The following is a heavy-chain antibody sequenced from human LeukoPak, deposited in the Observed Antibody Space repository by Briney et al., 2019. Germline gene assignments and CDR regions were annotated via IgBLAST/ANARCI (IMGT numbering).Heavy chain of an antibody. D-gene: IGHD5-18*01. Sequence: SETLSLTCTVSGGSISSSSYYWGWIRQPPGKGLEWIGSIYYSGSTYYNPSLKSRVTISVDTSKKQFSLKLSSVTAADTAVYYCVREARGYTYGPYFDYWGQGTLVTVSS. CDR3: VREARGYTYGPYFDY. J-gene: IGHJ4*02. CDR1: GGSISSSSYY. CDR2: IYYSGST. V-gene: IGHV4-39*07.